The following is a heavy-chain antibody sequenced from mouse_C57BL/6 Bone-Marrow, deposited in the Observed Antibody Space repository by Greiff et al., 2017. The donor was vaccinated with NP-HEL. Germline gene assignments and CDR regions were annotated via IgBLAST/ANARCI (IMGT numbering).Heavy chain of an antibody. CDR2: IDPENGDT. CDR3: TTEGNFDY. Sequence: VQLQQSGAELVRPGASVKLSCTASGFNFKDDYMHWVKQRPEQGLEWIGWIDPENGDTEYASKFQGKATITADTSSNTAYLQLSSLTSEDTAVYYCTTEGNFDYWGQGTTLTVSS. V-gene: IGHV14-4*01. J-gene: IGHJ2*01. CDR1: GFNFKDDY.